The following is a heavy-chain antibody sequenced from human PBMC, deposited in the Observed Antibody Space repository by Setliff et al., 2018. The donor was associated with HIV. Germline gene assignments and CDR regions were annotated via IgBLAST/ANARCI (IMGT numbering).Heavy chain of an antibody. CDR1: GYTFTNFA. J-gene: IGHJ4*02. Sequence: ASVKVSCKASGYTFTNFAINWVRQAPGQGLEWMGWISGYNGNTEYAQRLQGRVTMTTDKSTSTAYMELRSLSSDDTAIYYCTRETGRDNWNPRGADDYWGQGTLVTVSS. V-gene: IGHV1-18*01. CDR3: TRETGRDNWNPRGADDY. CDR2: ISGYNGNT. D-gene: IGHD1-1*01.